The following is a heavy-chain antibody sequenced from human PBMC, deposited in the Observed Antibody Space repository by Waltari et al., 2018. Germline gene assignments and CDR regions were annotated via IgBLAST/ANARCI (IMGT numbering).Heavy chain of an antibody. V-gene: IGHV1-69*12. J-gene: IGHJ4*02. Sequence: QVQLVQSGAEVKKPGSSVKVSCKASGGTFSSYAISWVRQAPGQGLEWMGGIIPCLCTANYAQKFQGRVTMREDESTSTAYMELSSLRSEDTAVYYCARARPDNWNDLSFDYWGQGTLVTVSS. CDR3: ARARPDNWNDLSFDY. CDR2: IIPCLCTA. D-gene: IGHD1-20*01. CDR1: GGTFSSYA.